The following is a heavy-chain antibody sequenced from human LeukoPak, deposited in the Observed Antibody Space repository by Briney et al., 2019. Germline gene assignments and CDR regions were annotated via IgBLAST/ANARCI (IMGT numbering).Heavy chain of an antibody. D-gene: IGHD3-16*01. CDR2: IYSGGST. J-gene: IGHJ6*02. Sequence: GGSLRLSCAASGFTVSSNYMSWVRQAPGKGLEWVSVIYSGGSTYYADSVKGRFTISRDNSKNTLYLQMNCLRAEDTAVYYCARVGPLQIYYYNMDVWGQGTTVTVSS. CDR3: ARVGPLQIYYYNMDV. CDR1: GFTVSSNY. V-gene: IGHV3-66*01.